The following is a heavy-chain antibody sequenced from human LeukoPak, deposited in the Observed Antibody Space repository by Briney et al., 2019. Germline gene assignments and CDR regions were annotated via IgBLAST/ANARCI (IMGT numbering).Heavy chain of an antibody. J-gene: IGHJ4*02. V-gene: IGHV3-7*04. CDR1: GFTFSRYW. CDR2: IKKDGSEK. D-gene: IGHD3-9*01. CDR3: AREGFVRYFDWLLSFYFDY. Sequence: GGSLRLSCEASGFTFSRYWMSWVRQAPGKGLEWVANIKKDGSEKYYVDSVKGRFTIFRDNAKNSLSLQLNSLRAEDTAVYYCAREGFVRYFDWLLSFYFDYWGQGTLVTVSS.